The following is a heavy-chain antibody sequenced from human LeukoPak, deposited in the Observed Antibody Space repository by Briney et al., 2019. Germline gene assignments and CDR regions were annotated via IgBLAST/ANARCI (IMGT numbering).Heavy chain of an antibody. CDR2: IWYGGSIT. CDR3: ARVVGIAAAGPGGFDP. Sequence: PGGSLRLSCAASGFTFSTYGMHWVRQAPGKGLEWVAVIWYGGSITYYADSVKGRFTISRDNSKNTLYLQMNSLRAEDTAVYYCARVVGIAAAGPGGFDPWGQGILVTVSS. D-gene: IGHD6-13*01. J-gene: IGHJ5*02. CDR1: GFTFSTYG. V-gene: IGHV3-33*08.